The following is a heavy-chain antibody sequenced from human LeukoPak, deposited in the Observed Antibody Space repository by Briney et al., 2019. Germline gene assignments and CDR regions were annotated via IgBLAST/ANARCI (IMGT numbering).Heavy chain of an antibody. CDR3: ARAPPRGYDYVWGSYRWYYFDY. D-gene: IGHD3-16*02. CDR2: INHSGST. CDR1: GGSFSGYY. V-gene: IGHV4-34*01. Sequence: SETLSLTCAVYGGSFSGYYWSWIRQPPGKGLEWIGEINHSGSTNYNPSLKSRVTISVDTSKNQFSLKLSSVTAADTAVYYCARAPPRGYDYVWGSYRWYYFDYWGQRTLVTVSS. J-gene: IGHJ4*02.